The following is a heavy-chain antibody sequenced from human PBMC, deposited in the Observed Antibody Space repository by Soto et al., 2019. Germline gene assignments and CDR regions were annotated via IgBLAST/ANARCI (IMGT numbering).Heavy chain of an antibody. Sequence: SLRLSCAASGFTFSSYGMHWVRQAPGKGLEWVAVISYDGSNKYYADSVKGRFTISRDNSKNTLYLQMNSLRAEDTAVYYCAKDGGYYYDSSGYYSPYGMDVWGQGTTVTVSS. V-gene: IGHV3-30*18. CDR2: ISYDGSNK. J-gene: IGHJ6*02. D-gene: IGHD3-22*01. CDR1: GFTFSSYG. CDR3: AKDGGYYYDSSGYYSPYGMDV.